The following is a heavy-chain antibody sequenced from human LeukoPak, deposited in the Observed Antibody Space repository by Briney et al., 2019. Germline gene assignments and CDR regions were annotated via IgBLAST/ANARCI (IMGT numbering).Heavy chain of an antibody. CDR3: ARGYSSSWYPNWFDP. CDR1: GGSISSYY. V-gene: IGHV4-59*08. D-gene: IGHD6-13*01. Sequence: SETLSLTCTVSGGSISSYYWSWIRQPPGKGLEWIGYIYYSGSTNYNPSLKSRVTISVDTSKNQFSLKLSSVTAADTAVYYCARGYSSSWYPNWFDPWGQGTLVTVSS. CDR2: IYYSGST. J-gene: IGHJ5*02.